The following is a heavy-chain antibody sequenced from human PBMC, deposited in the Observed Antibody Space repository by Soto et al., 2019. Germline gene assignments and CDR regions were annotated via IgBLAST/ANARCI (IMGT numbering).Heavy chain of an antibody. V-gene: IGHV3-23*01. CDR3: ASRIYTNYVSDLDN. J-gene: IGHJ4*02. Sequence: PGGSLRLSCAASGFTFNNHAMNGVRQNPGKGLEWVSTISDSGFSTYHADSVKGRFTISRDNSKNTLYLQMNSLRAEDTAVYYCASRIYTNYVSDLDNRGQGTLVTVSS. CDR1: GFTFNNHA. CDR2: ISDSGFST. D-gene: IGHD4-4*01.